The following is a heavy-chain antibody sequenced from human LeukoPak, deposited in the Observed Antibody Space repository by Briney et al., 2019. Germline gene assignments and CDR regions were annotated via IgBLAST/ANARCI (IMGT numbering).Heavy chain of an antibody. J-gene: IGHJ6*02. CDR2: IISILGIA. CDR3: ASRRSSQYYYYGMDV. V-gene: IGHV1-69*04. Sequence: SVKVSCKASGGTFSSYAISWVRQAPGQGLEWMGRIISILGIANYAQKFQGRVTITADKSTSTAYMELSSLRSEDTAVYYCASRRSSQYYYYGMDVWGQGTTVTVSS. CDR1: GGTFSSYA. D-gene: IGHD2-15*01.